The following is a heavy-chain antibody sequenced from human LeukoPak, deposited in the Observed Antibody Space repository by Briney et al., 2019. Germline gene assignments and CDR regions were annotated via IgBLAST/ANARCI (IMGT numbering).Heavy chain of an antibody. Sequence: GGSLRLSCAASGFTVSSNYMSWVRQAPGKGLEWVSVIYSGGSTYYADSVKGRFTISRDNSKNTLYLQMNSLRAEDTAVYYCAKDVPTYYYGSGSYGFDYWGQGTLVTVSS. CDR1: GFTVSSNY. J-gene: IGHJ4*02. V-gene: IGHV3-53*01. CDR2: IYSGGST. CDR3: AKDVPTYYYGSGSYGFDY. D-gene: IGHD3-10*01.